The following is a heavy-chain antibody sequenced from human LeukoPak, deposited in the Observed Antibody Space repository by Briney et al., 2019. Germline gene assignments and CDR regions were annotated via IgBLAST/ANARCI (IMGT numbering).Heavy chain of an antibody. V-gene: IGHV3-30*18. CDR2: ISYDGSNK. Sequence: PGRSLRLSCAASGFTFSSYGMRWVRQAPGKGLEWVAVISYDGSNKYYADSVKGRFTISRDNSKNTLYLQMNSLRAEDTAVYYCAKEWDTAMVIDYWGQGTLVTVSS. J-gene: IGHJ4*02. CDR1: GFTFSSYG. CDR3: AKEWDTAMVIDY. D-gene: IGHD5-18*01.